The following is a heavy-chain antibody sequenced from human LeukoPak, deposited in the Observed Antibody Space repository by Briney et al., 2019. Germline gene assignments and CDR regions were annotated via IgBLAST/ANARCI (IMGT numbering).Heavy chain of an antibody. CDR3: ARDYGDYDY. V-gene: IGHV3-11*01. CDR1: GGCFSGYY. J-gene: IGHJ4*02. Sequence: LSLTCAVYGGCFSGYYWSWLRQPPGKGLEWVSYISSSGSTIYYADSVKGRFTISRDNAKNSLYLQMNSLRAEDTAVYYCARDYGDYDYWGQGTLVTVSS. CDR2: ISSSGSTI. D-gene: IGHD4-17*01.